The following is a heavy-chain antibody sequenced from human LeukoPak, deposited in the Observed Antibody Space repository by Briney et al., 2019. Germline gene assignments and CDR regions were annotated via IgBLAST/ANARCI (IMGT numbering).Heavy chain of an antibody. CDR1: GNSFTTYY. Sequence: ASVKLSCKASGNSFTTYYIHWVRQAPGQGLEWMGIINPNGGGSTYAQKLQGRVRITRDMYTTTFYMEMKTLISEDTAVYYCATSSEFGDNAELEVWGQGTLVTVSS. CDR2: INPNGGGS. D-gene: IGHD4-17*01. V-gene: IGHV1-46*04. CDR3: ATSSEFGDNAELEV. J-gene: IGHJ1*01.